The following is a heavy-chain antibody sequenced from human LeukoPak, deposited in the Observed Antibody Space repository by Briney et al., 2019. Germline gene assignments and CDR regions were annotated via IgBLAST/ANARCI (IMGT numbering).Heavy chain of an antibody. J-gene: IGHJ6*03. CDR1: GYTFTSYT. CDR3: ARGRGAAAGTPKYYYMDV. V-gene: IGHV7-4-1*02. Sequence: GASVKVSCKASGYTFTSYTMNWVRQAPGQGLEWVGWINTNTGKSTYAQGFTGRFVFSLDTSVSTTYLQINSLKAEDTAVYYCARGRGAAAGTPKYYYMDVWGKGTTVTVSS. CDR2: INTNTGKS. D-gene: IGHD6-13*01.